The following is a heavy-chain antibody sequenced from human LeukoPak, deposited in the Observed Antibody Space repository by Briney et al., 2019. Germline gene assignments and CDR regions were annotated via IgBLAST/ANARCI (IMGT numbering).Heavy chain of an antibody. Sequence: GGSLRLSCAGSGFTFSSYWMQWVRQAPGKGLVWVSRIDRDGTTTSYADSVKGRFTISRDNAKNMLYLQMNSLGAEDTAVYYCARDSIAAAGDFDYWGQGTLVTVSS. V-gene: IGHV3-74*01. D-gene: IGHD6-13*01. CDR1: GFTFSSYW. J-gene: IGHJ4*02. CDR2: IDRDGTTT. CDR3: ARDSIAAAGDFDY.